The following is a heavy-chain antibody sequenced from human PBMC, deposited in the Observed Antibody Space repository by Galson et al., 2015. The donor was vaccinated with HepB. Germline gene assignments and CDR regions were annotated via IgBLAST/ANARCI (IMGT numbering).Heavy chain of an antibody. J-gene: IGHJ5*02. Sequence: TLSLTCAVSGGSISSGGYSWSWIRQPPGKGLEWIGYIYYSGSTYYNPSLKSRVTISVDTSKNQFSLKLSSVTAADTAVYYCARDSRGYCSSTSCYDGPWFDPWGQGTLVAVSS. V-gene: IGHV4-30-4*07. CDR3: ARDSRGYCSSTSCYDGPWFDP. CDR1: GGSISSGGYS. CDR2: IYYSGST. D-gene: IGHD2-2*01.